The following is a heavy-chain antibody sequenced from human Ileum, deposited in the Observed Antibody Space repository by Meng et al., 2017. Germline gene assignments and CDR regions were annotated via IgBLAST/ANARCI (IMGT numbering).Heavy chain of an antibody. CDR3: ARDCSGGGCFDP. J-gene: IGHJ5*02. CDR2: IIPILNAS. D-gene: IGHD2-15*01. Sequence: HVQLVQSGADVKYPGPSLTLSCKASGGAFSSSAIGWLRQAPGRVLEWMGGIIPILNASTYAQNFKGRVTLSADMATTTVYMELSSLTSDDTAVYFCARDCSGGGCFDPWGQGTLVTVSS. CDR1: GGAFSSSA. V-gene: IGHV1-69*10.